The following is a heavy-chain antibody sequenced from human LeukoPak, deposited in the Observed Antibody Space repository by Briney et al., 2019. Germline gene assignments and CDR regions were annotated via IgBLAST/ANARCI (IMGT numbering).Heavy chain of an antibody. Sequence: PGGSLRLSCAASGFTVSANYMSWVRQAPGKGLEWVSVLYAGGNTYYADSVKGRFTISRDNSRNTVYLQMNSLRAEDTAVYYCATLGSGWYVGYWGQGTLVTVSS. CDR3: ATLGSGWYVGY. J-gene: IGHJ4*02. CDR1: GFTVSANY. D-gene: IGHD6-19*01. V-gene: IGHV3-66*01. CDR2: LYAGGNT.